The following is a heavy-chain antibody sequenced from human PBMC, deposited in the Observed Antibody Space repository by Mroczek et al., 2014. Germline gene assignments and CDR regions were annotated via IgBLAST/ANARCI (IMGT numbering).Heavy chain of an antibody. CDR2: IYYSGST. CDR3: ARHTAMVLWYFDL. J-gene: IGHJ2*01. CDR1: GGSISSYY. Sequence: QVQLQESGPGLVKPSETLSLTCTVSGGSISSYYWSWIRQPPGKGLEWIGYIYYSGSTNYNPSLKSRVTISVDTSKNQFSLKLSSVTAADTAVYYCARHTAMVLWYFDLWAVAPWSLSPQ. D-gene: IGHD5-18*01. V-gene: IGHV4-59*01.